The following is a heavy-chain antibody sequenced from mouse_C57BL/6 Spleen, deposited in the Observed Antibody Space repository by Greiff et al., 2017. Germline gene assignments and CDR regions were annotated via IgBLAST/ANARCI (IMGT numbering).Heavy chain of an antibody. CDR3: ARRSYYDYGCAY. J-gene: IGHJ3*01. Sequence: VQLKESGGDLVKPGGSLKLSCAASGFTFSSYGMSWVRQTPDKRLEWVATISSGGSYTYYPDSVKGRFTISRDNAKNTLYLQMSSLKSEDTAMYYCARRSYYDYGCAYWGQGTLGTVSA. V-gene: IGHV5-6*02. CDR2: ISSGGSYT. D-gene: IGHD2-4*01. CDR1: GFTFSSYG.